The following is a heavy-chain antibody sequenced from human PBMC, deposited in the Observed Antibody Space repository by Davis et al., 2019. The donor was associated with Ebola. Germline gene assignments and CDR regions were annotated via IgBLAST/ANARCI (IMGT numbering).Heavy chain of an antibody. CDR2: IRSKANSYAT. J-gene: IGHJ4*02. V-gene: IGHV3-73*01. CDR3: TRQFGDY. CDR1: GFTFSSYA. Sequence: GESLKISCAASGFTFSSYAMHWVRQASGKGLEWVGRIRSKANSYATAYAASVKGRFTISRDDSKNTAYLQMNSLKTEDTAVYYCTRQFGDYWGQGTLATVSS. D-gene: IGHD3-3*01.